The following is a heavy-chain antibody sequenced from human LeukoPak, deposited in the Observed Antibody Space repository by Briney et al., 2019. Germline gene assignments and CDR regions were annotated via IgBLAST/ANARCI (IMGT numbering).Heavy chain of an antibody. Sequence: GGSLRLSCAASGFTFSSYSMNWVRQAPGKGLEWVSSISSSSSYIYYADSVKGRFTISIDNAKNSLYLQMNSLRAEDTAVYYCARVHSFSLEPFSAIHAFDIWGQGTMVTVSS. CDR3: ARVHSFSLEPFSAIHAFDI. V-gene: IGHV3-21*01. D-gene: IGHD2-21*01. CDR1: GFTFSSYS. CDR2: ISSSSSYI. J-gene: IGHJ3*02.